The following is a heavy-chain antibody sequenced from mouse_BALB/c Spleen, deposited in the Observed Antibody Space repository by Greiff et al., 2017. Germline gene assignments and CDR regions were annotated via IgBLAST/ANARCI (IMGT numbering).Heavy chain of an antibody. Sequence: VQLKESGPGLVKPSQSLSLTCTVTGYSITSDYAWNWIRQFPGNKLEWMGYISYSGSTSYNPSLKSRISITRDTSKNQFFLQLNSVTTEDTATYYCARKPSSPYYAMDYWGQGTSVTVSS. CDR2: ISYSGST. V-gene: IGHV3-2*02. J-gene: IGHJ4*01. CDR1: GYSITSDYA. CDR3: ARKPSSPYYAMDY. D-gene: IGHD1-1*01.